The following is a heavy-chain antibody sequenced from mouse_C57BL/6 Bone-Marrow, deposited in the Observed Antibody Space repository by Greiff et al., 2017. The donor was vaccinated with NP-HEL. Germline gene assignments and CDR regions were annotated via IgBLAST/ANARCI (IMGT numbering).Heavy chain of an antibody. CDR1: GFTFSSYT. J-gene: IGHJ4*01. Sequence: EVNVVESGGGLVKPGGSLKLSCAASGFTFSSYTMSWVRQTPEKRLEWVATISGGGGNTYYPDSVKGRFTISRDNAKNTLYLQMSSLRSEDTALYYCASPYDYGDAMDYWGQGTSVTVSS. D-gene: IGHD2-4*01. CDR2: ISGGGGNT. V-gene: IGHV5-9*01. CDR3: ASPYDYGDAMDY.